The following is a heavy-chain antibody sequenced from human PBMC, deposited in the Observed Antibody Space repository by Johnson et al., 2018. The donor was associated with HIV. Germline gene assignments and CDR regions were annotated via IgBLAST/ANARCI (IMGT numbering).Heavy chain of an antibody. J-gene: IGHJ3*02. D-gene: IGHD1-14*01. V-gene: IGHV3-7*05. Sequence: VHLVESGGGLVQPGRSLRLSCTGSGFIFGDYAMSWVRQAPGKGLEWVANIKQDGSEKYYVDSVKGRFTISRDNAKNSLYLQMNSLRAEDTAVYYCARDTSWSDTGSIDAFDIWGQGTMVTVSS. CDR1: GFIFGDYA. CDR2: IKQDGSEK. CDR3: ARDTSWSDTGSIDAFDI.